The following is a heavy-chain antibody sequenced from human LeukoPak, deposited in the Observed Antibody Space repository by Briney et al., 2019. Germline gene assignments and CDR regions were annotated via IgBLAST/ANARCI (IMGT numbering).Heavy chain of an antibody. CDR2: ISSSGSFL. V-gene: IGHV3-21*04. J-gene: IGHJ4*02. D-gene: IGHD6-19*01. Sequence: PGGSLRLSCAASGFTFSSYSMNWVRQAPGKGLEWVSCISSSGSFLYYADSVKGRFTISRDNAKKSLYLQMNSLRAEDTALYYCARQSSPDYWGQGTLVTVSS. CDR3: ARQSSPDY. CDR1: GFTFSSYS.